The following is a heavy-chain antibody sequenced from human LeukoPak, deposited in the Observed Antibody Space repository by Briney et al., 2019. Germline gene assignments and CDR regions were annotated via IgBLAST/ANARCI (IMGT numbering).Heavy chain of an antibody. V-gene: IGHV1-2*02. CDR1: GYSFTGYY. J-gene: IGHJ6*03. CDR2: INPNSGDT. Sequence: ASVTVSCKASGYSFTGYYIHWVRQAPGQGLEWMGWINPNSGDTKNAQKFQGRVTMTRDTSIRTAYMELSRLRSDDTAVYYCARDGEVGYSRAYYYYYVGVWGKGTTVTVSS. CDR3: ARDGEVGYSRAYYYYYVGV. D-gene: IGHD2-15*01.